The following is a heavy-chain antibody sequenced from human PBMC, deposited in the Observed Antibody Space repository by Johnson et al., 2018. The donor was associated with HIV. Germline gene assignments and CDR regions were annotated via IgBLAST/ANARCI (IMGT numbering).Heavy chain of an antibody. D-gene: IGHD3-22*01. V-gene: IGHV3-11*04. Sequence: VQLVESGGGVVRPGGSLRLSCVASGFTFSDYYMSWIRQAPGKGLEWVSYISGSGGTIYNADSLKGRFTISRDNAKNSLYLQMNSLRAEDTAVYYCAKDGAKYYYDSSGYRDAFDIWGQGTMVTVSS. CDR2: ISGSGGTI. CDR1: GFTFSDYY. CDR3: AKDGAKYYYDSSGYRDAFDI. J-gene: IGHJ3*02.